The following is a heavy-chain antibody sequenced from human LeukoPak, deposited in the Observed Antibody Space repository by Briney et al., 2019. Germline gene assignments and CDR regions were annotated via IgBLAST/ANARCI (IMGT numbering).Heavy chain of an antibody. J-gene: IGHJ4*02. D-gene: IGHD3-10*01. CDR1: GYSFTSYW. CDR3: ARSLLWFGEFPDYFDY. CDR2: FYPGDSDT. Sequence: GESLKISCKGSGYSFTSYWIGWVRQMPGKGVEWTGIFYPGDSDTRYSSSCQGQVTISADKSISPAYLQWSSLKASDNAMYYCARSLLWFGEFPDYFDYWGQGTMVTVSS. V-gene: IGHV5-51*01.